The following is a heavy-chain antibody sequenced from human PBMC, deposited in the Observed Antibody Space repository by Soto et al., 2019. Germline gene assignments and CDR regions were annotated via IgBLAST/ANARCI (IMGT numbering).Heavy chain of an antibody. CDR3: ARDRHFDILTGEHSGYYYYYYMDV. Sequence: ASVKVSCKASGYTFTSYAMHWVRQAPGQRLEWMGWINAGNGNTKYSQKKQGRDTITRDTSASTANMELSSLRSEDTALYYFARDRHFDILTGEHSGYYYYYYMDVWGKGTTVTVSS. CDR1: GYTFTSYA. V-gene: IGHV1-3*01. CDR2: INAGNGNT. J-gene: IGHJ6*03. D-gene: IGHD3-9*01.